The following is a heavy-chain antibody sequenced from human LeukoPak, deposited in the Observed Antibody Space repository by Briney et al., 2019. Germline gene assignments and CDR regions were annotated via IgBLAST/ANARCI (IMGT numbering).Heavy chain of an antibody. Sequence: PGGSLRLSCAASGFSLSSYGMTWVRQAPGKGLEWVSTLSDRGGGTFYADSVKGRFTISRDNSKNTLYLQMNSLRAEDTAVYYCASSGYQLLYFDYWGQGTLVTVSS. CDR2: LSDRGGGT. CDR3: ASSGYQLLYFDY. V-gene: IGHV3-23*01. J-gene: IGHJ4*02. D-gene: IGHD2-2*01. CDR1: GFSLSSYG.